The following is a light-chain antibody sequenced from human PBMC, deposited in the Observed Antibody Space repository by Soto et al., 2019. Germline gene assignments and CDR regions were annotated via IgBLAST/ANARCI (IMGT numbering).Light chain of an antibody. V-gene: IGLV2-18*02. CDR3: SSFTSRFTFV. J-gene: IGLJ1*01. CDR1: SSDVESYDR. CDR2: EVS. Sequence: QSVLTQPPSVSGSPGQSVTISCTGTSSDVESYDRVSWYQQPPGTAPKLMLYEVSNRPSGVPDRFSGSKSGNTASLTISGLQAEDEADYYCSSFTSRFTFVFGTGTKVTVL.